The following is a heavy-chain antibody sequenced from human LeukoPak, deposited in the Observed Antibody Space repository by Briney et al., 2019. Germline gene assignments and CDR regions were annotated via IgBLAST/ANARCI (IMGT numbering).Heavy chain of an antibody. CDR3: ARYDYSYYWAFDN. D-gene: IGHD4-11*01. Sequence: SETLSLTCTVSSGSITSYYWSWIRQPPGKGLEWIGYNYYNQNINYNPSLKSRVTISVDTSKNQFSLKLRYVTAADTAVYYCARYDYSYYWAFDNWGQGTLVTVSS. CDR2: NYYNQNI. V-gene: IGHV4-59*08. J-gene: IGHJ4*02. CDR1: SGSITSYY.